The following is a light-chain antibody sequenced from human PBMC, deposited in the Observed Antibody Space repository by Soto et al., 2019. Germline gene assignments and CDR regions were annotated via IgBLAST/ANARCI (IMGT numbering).Light chain of an antibody. CDR3: GTWDSSLSAGV. V-gene: IGLV1-51*01. CDR1: TSNIGRNT. J-gene: IGLJ3*02. CDR2: DNN. Sequence: QAVLTQPPSASGTPGQRVTISCSGSTSNIGRNTVSWYQQLPGTAPKLLIYDNNKRPSGIPDRFSGSKSGTSATLGITGLQTGDEADYYCGTWDSSLSAGVFGGGTQLTVL.